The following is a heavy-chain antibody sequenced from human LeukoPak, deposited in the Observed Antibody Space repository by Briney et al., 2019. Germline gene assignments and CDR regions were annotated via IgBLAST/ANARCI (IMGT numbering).Heavy chain of an antibody. CDR1: GGSISSYY. Sequence: SETLSLTCTVSGGSISSYYWSWIRQPPGKGLEWIGYIYYSGSTNYNPSLKSRVTISVDTSKNQFSLKLSSVTAADTAVYYCARHFKAACGGDCGVEDYYGMDVWGQGTTVTVSS. D-gene: IGHD2-21*02. V-gene: IGHV4-59*08. CDR3: ARHFKAACGGDCGVEDYYGMDV. CDR2: IYYSGST. J-gene: IGHJ6*02.